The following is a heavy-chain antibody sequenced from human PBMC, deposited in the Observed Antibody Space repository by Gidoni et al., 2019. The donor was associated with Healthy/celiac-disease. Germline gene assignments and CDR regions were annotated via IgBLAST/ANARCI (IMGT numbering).Heavy chain of an antibody. Sequence: QVQLQQWGAGLLKPSETLSLTCAVYGGSFSGYYWSWIRQPPGKGLEWIGEINHSGSTNYNPSLKSRVTISVDTSKNQFSLKLSSVTAADTAVYYCARGGRWWNIFGDYWGQGTLVTVSS. D-gene: IGHD3-3*02. CDR2: INHSGST. V-gene: IGHV4-34*01. J-gene: IGHJ4*02. CDR1: GGSFSGYY. CDR3: ARGGRWWNIFGDY.